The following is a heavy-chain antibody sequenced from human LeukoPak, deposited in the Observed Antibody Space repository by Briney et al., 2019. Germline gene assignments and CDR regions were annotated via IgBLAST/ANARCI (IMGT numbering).Heavy chain of an antibody. CDR1: GGSISSYY. CDR2: IYYSGST. J-gene: IGHJ6*03. CDR3: ARDGGRRVEYSSSSSYYYYMDV. D-gene: IGHD6-6*01. V-gene: IGHV4-59*01. Sequence: SETLSLTCTVSGGSISSYYWSWIRQPPGKGLEWIGYIYYSGSTNYNPSLKSRVTISVDTSKNQFSLKLSSVTAADTAVYYCARDGGRRVEYSSSSSYYYYMDVWGKGTTVTVSS.